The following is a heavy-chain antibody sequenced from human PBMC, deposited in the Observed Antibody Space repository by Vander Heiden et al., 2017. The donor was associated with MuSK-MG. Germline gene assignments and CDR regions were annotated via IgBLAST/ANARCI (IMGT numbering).Heavy chain of an antibody. CDR2: IYYSGST. J-gene: IGHJ3*02. Sequence: QLQLQESGPGLVKPSETLSLTCTVSGGSISRSSYYWGWIRQPPGKGLEWIGSIYYSGSTYYNPSLKSRVTISVDTSKNQFSLKLSSVTAADTAVYYCARQKGRYDYIWEYDAFDIWGQGTMVTVSS. V-gene: IGHV4-39*01. D-gene: IGHD3-16*01. CDR1: GGSISRSSYY. CDR3: ARQKGRYDYIWEYDAFDI.